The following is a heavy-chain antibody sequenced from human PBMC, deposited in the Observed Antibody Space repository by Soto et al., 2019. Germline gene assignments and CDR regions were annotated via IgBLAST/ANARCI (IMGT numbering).Heavy chain of an antibody. CDR3: ARDREDGSGTKYNWFDS. V-gene: IGHV1-69*13. CDR2: TIPIFDTP. J-gene: IGHJ5*01. Sequence: ASVKVSCKASGGTFGNLGISWLRQAPGQGLEWMGGTIPIFDTPHYAEKFRDRLTITADATSTAYMELTSLSSEDTATYYCARDREDGSGTKYNWFDSWGQGTLVTVSS. D-gene: IGHD3-10*01. CDR1: GGTFGNLG.